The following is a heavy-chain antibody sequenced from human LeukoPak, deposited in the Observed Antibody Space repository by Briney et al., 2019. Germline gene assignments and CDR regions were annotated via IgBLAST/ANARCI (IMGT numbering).Heavy chain of an antibody. V-gene: IGHV3-48*01. J-gene: IGHJ4*02. CDR2: IISSSSVI. D-gene: IGHD3-16*01. CDR3: GRARPGYDTPPYYFYF. Sequence: GGSLRLSCAPSAFTFSTYSTNWVRHAPGKVLEGISYIISSSSVIYYADSVKGRFTISSDNANSSLYLQMTSMRAEDTAVYYGGRARPGYDTPPYYFYFWGQGTLVTVSS. CDR1: AFTFSTYS.